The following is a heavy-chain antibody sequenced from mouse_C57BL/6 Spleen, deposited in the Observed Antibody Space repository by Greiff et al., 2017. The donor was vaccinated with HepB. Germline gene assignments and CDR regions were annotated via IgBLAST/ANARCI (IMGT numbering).Heavy chain of an antibody. J-gene: IGHJ1*03. CDR3: TREGIYYGNYDWYFDV. Sequence: EVHLVESGEGLVKPGGSLKLSCAASGFTFSSYAMSWVRQTPEKRLEWVAYISSGGDYIYYADTVKGRFTISRDNARNTLYLQMSSLKSEDTAMYYCTREGIYYGNYDWYFDVWGTGTTVTVSS. V-gene: IGHV5-9-1*02. CDR2: ISSGGDYI. CDR1: GFTFSSYA. D-gene: IGHD2-1*01.